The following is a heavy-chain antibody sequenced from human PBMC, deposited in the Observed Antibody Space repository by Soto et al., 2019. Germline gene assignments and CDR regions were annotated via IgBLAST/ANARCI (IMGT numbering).Heavy chain of an antibody. J-gene: IGHJ3*02. D-gene: IGHD2-15*01. CDR1: GGSIISSNW. CDR3: ASLYCSGGSCYPDAFDI. Sequence: PSETLSLTCAVSGGSIISSNWWTWVRQPPGKGLEWIGEIYHSGSTNYNPSLKSRVTISVDKSKNQFSLKLSSVTAADTAVYYCASLYCSGGSCYPDAFDIWGQGTMVTVSS. CDR2: IYHSGST. V-gene: IGHV4-4*02.